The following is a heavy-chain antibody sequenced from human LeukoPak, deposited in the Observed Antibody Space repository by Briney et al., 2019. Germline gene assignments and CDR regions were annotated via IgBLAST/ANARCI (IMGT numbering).Heavy chain of an antibody. CDR3: ARGVVFDP. J-gene: IGHJ5*02. Sequence: PETLSLTCAVYGGSLSGYYWSWIRQPPGKGLEWIGEINHSGSTNYNPSLKSRVTISVDTSKNQFSLKLSSVTAADTAVYYCARGVVFDPWGQGTLVTVSS. D-gene: IGHD2-15*01. CDR2: INHSGST. CDR1: GGSLSGYY. V-gene: IGHV4-34*01.